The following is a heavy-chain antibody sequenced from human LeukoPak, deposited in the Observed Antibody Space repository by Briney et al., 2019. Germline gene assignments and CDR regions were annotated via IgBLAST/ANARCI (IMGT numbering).Heavy chain of an antibody. Sequence: SVKVSCKASGDTFSSYAISWVRQAPGQGLEWMGGVIPIFGSPNYAQRFQGRVTITADKSTSTAYMELSSLTYEDTAVYYCARDVPVEMTVSGYFDFWGQGTLVTVSS. V-gene: IGHV1-69*06. CDR2: VIPIFGSP. CDR3: ARDVPVEMTVSGYFDF. J-gene: IGHJ4*02. CDR1: GDTFSSYA. D-gene: IGHD5-24*01.